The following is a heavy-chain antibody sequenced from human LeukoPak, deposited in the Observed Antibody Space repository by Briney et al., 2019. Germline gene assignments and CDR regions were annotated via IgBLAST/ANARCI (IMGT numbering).Heavy chain of an antibody. CDR2: INHSGST. D-gene: IGHD1-26*01. Sequence: SETLSLTCAVYGGSFSGYYWSWIRQPPGKGLEWIGEINHSGSTNYNPSLKSRVTISVDTSKNQFSLKLSSVTAADTAVYYCARGGDSGSYYYFDYWGQGTLVTVSS. V-gene: IGHV4-34*01. CDR3: ARGGDSGSYYYFDY. CDR1: GGSFSGYY. J-gene: IGHJ4*02.